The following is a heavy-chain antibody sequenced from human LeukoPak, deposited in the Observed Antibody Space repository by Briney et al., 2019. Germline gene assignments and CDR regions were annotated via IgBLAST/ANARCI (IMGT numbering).Heavy chain of an antibody. CDR1: GDSISITSYY. CDR2: IYYSGST. Sequence: SETLSLTCTVSGDSISITSYYWGWIRQPPGKGLEWIGSIYYSGSTYYNPSLKSRVTISVDTSKNQFSLKLSSVTAADTAVYYCARLRIRSGSLVPNFDYWGQGTLVTVSS. CDR3: ARLRIRSGSLVPNFDY. J-gene: IGHJ4*02. V-gene: IGHV4-39*01. D-gene: IGHD3-10*01.